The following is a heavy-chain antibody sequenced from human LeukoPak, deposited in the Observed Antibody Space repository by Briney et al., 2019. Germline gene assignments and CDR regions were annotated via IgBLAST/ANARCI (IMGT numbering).Heavy chain of an antibody. V-gene: IGHV4-59*08. D-gene: IGHD3-22*01. Sequence: SETLSLTCTVSGGSISSYYWSWLRQPPGEGLEWIGYIYYSGSTNYNPSLKSRVTISVDTSKNQFSLKLSSVTAADTAVYYCARVGSYYDSSGYLDWGQGTLVTVSS. J-gene: IGHJ4*02. CDR1: GGSISSYY. CDR2: IYYSGST. CDR3: ARVGSYYDSSGYLD.